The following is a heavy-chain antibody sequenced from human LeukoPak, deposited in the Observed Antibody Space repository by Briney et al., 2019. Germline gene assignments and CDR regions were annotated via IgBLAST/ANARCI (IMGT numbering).Heavy chain of an antibody. CDR2: ISASGGST. Sequence: GGSLRLSCAASGFTFSTYAMSWVRQAPGKGLEWVSLISASGGSTYYADSVKGRFTISRDNSKNTLYLQMNSLRAEDTAVYYCANKLPGIAAAGTPLGFDYWGQGTLVTVSS. V-gene: IGHV3-23*01. CDR3: ANKLPGIAAAGTPLGFDY. J-gene: IGHJ4*02. D-gene: IGHD6-13*01. CDR1: GFTFSTYA.